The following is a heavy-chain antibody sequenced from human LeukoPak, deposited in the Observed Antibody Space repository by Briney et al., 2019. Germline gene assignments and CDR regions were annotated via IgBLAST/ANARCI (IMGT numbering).Heavy chain of an antibody. Sequence: GGSLRLSCATSGFAFSNYAMSWFRQAPGKGLEWVANIMQGAREIHYVDSAKGRFTISRDDAKNSLSLQMSSLRAEDTAVYYCARGSGWLIDYWGQGTLVTVSS. CDR1: GFAFSNYA. V-gene: IGHV3-7*01. CDR2: IMQGAREI. D-gene: IGHD6-19*01. J-gene: IGHJ4*02. CDR3: ARGSGWLIDY.